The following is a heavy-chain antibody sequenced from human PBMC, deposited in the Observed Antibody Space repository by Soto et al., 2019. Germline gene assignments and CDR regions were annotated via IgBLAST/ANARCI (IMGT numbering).Heavy chain of an antibody. Sequence: SETLSLTCTVSGGSISSSSYYWGWIRQPPGKGLEWIGSIYYSGSTYYNPSLKSRVTISVDTSKNQFSLKLSSVTAADTAVYYCARQGPWSSSGGASCYYGMDVWGQGTTVTVSS. CDR2: IYYSGST. CDR1: GGSISSSSYY. J-gene: IGHJ6*02. V-gene: IGHV4-39*01. D-gene: IGHD6-13*01. CDR3: ARQGPWSSSGGASCYYGMDV.